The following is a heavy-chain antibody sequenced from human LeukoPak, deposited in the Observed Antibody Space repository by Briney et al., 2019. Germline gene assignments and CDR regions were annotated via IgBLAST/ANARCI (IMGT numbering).Heavy chain of an antibody. CDR1: GGSISNYY. CDR2: INSSGGT. V-gene: IGHV4-4*07. D-gene: IGHD2-2*01. J-gene: IGHJ4*02. Sequence: SETLSLTCTVSGGSISNYYWSWIRQPAGKGLEWIGRINSSGGTNYSPPLKSRVTMSVDTSKNQFSLNLSSVTAADTAVYYCAREGRSSTSGYWGQGTLVSVSS. CDR3: AREGRSSTSGY.